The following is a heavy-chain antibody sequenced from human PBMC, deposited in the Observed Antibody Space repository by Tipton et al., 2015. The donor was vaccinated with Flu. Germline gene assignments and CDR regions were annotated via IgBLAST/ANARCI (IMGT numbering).Heavy chain of an antibody. CDR3: AKDRLTPATAYFQH. V-gene: IGHV3-48*03. CDR2: ISSSGDTI. D-gene: IGHD4-17*01. Sequence: GSLRLSCAASGFTFSSYEMNWVRQAPGKGLEWVSYISSSGDTISYADSVRGRFTISRDNTKKSLYLQLNSLRAEDTAVYYCAKDRLTPATAYFQHWGQGTLLTVSS. CDR1: GFTFSSYE. J-gene: IGHJ1*01.